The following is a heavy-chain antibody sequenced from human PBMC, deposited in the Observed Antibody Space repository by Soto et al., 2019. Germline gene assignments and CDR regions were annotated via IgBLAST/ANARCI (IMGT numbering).Heavy chain of an antibody. Sequence: GGSLRLSCAASGFTFSSYWMNWVRQAPGKGLEWVAVIWYDGSNKYYADSVKGRFAISRDNSKNPLYLQMNSLRAEDTAVYYWARPLATTVTTHGMDVWGQGTTVTVSS. CDR3: ARPLATTVTTHGMDV. D-gene: IGHD4-17*01. CDR2: IWYDGSNK. V-gene: IGHV3-33*08. CDR1: GFTFSSYW. J-gene: IGHJ6*02.